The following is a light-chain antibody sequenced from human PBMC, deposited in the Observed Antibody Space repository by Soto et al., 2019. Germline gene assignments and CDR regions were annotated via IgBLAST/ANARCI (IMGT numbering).Light chain of an antibody. CDR3: HHYHNLPPFT. J-gene: IGKJ3*01. CDR1: QDIRTS. Sequence: DIQMTQSPSSLSASVGARVSITCQASQDIRTSLGWFQQKPGRAPKLLIYGASYLETGVPSRFRGSGSGTDFTLTISSLQPEDTATYYWHHYHNLPPFTFGPGTRVDVK. CDR2: GAS. V-gene: IGKV1-33*01.